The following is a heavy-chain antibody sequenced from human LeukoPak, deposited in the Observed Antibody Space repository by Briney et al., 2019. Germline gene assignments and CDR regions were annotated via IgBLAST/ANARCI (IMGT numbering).Heavy chain of an antibody. J-gene: IGHJ5*02. CDR3: AKDFRDDCSGGSCNWFDP. CDR1: GFTFSSYG. V-gene: IGHV3-30*18. Sequence: GRSLRLSCAASGFTFSSYGIHWVRQTPGKGLEWVAVISYDGSNKYYADSVKGRFTIPRDNSKSTLYLQMNSLRAEDTAVYYCAKDFRDDCSGGSCNWFDPWGQGTLVTVSS. CDR2: ISYDGSNK. D-gene: IGHD2-15*01.